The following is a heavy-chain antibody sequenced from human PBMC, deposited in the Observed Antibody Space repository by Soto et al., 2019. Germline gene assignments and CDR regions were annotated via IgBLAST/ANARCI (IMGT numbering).Heavy chain of an antibody. CDR3: AIRIFGVEY. V-gene: IGHV3-23*01. D-gene: IGHD3-3*01. CDR1: GFTFTTYG. Sequence: GGSLRLSCEASGFTFTTYGFDWVRQAPGKGLEWVSAICGPSPSTYYADSVQGRFTISRDSSRKTLFLQMNTLRAEDTAVYFCAIRIFGVEYWGQGTQVTVSS. J-gene: IGHJ4*02. CDR2: ICGPSPST.